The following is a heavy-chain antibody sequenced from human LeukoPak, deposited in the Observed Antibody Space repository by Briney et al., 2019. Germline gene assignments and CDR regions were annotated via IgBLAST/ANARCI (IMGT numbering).Heavy chain of an antibody. D-gene: IGHD3-10*01. J-gene: IGHJ4*02. CDR1: GFTFDDYA. CDR2: ISWNSGSI. CDR3: AKASRGRKFGSYIDY. Sequence: PGCSVRLSCAASGFTFDDYAIHWVWHAPGKDLHWVSGISWNSGSIGYAASVKGRFTISRDNAKNSLYLQMNSLRAEDTALYYWAKASRGRKFGSYIDYWGQGTLVTVSS. V-gene: IGHV3-9*01.